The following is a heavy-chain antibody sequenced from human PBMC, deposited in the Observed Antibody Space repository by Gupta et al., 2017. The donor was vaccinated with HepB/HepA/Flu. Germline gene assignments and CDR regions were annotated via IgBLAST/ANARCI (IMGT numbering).Heavy chain of an antibody. D-gene: IGHD2-2*01. CDR1: GFTFSDYY. CDR3: ARDGLRLRGQLLVMYYYYMDV. CDR2: ISSSGSTI. V-gene: IGHV3-11*04. J-gene: IGHJ6*03. Sequence: QVQLVESGGGLVKPGGSLRLSCAASGFTFSDYYMSWIRQAPGKGLEWVSYISSSGSTIYYADSVKGRFTISRDNAKHALYLQMNSLRAEDTAVYYCARDGLRLRGQLLVMYYYYMDVWGKGTTVTVSS.